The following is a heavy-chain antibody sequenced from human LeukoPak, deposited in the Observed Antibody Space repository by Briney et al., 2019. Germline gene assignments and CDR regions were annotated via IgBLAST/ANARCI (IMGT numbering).Heavy chain of an antibody. J-gene: IGHJ5*02. Sequence: ASVKVSCKASGYTITDYYVHWVRQAPGLGLEWMGIINPLRGITIYAQKFQGRVTMTSDTSTNTVYMELSSLISEDTAVYYCTRTIGYRPVAGLKEKWFDPWGQGTLVTVSS. V-gene: IGHV1-46*01. CDR2: INPLRGIT. D-gene: IGHD6-19*01. CDR3: TRTIGYRPVAGLKEKWFDP. CDR1: GYTITDYY.